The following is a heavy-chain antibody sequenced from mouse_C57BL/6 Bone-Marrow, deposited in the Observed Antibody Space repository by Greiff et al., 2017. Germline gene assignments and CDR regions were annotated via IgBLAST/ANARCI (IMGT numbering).Heavy chain of an antibody. CDR2: ISSGGSYT. CDR3: ARRYGSSYWYFDV. D-gene: IGHD1-1*01. CDR1: GFTFSSYG. Sequence: EVKLMESGGDLVKPGGSLKLSCAASGFTFSSYGMSWVRQTPDKRLEWVATISSGGSYTYYPDSVKGRVTISRDNAKNTLYLQMSSLKSEDTAMYYCARRYGSSYWYFDVWGTGTTVTVSS. J-gene: IGHJ1*03. V-gene: IGHV5-6*02.